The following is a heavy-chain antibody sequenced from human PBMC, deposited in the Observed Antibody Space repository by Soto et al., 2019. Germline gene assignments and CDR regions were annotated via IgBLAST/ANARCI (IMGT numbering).Heavy chain of an antibody. Sequence: PRGAPKLSLAAPGIPFIYPRVSWGRPAPGEGLEWVGRIKSKGGGGTADYAAPVKGRFTISRDDSRNTLYLQMNSLKTEDTAVYYCIATYSGTPARPYLDLWGQGTLVTVS. D-gene: IGHD1-26*01. CDR3: IATYSGTPARPYLDL. V-gene: IGHV3-15*01. CDR1: GIPFIYPR. J-gene: IGHJ4*02. CDR2: IKSKGGGGTA.